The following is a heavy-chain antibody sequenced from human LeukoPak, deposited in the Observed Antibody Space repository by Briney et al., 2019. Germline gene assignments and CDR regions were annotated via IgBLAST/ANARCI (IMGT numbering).Heavy chain of an antibody. CDR1: GYTFTGYY. CDR3: VRLTAYSGYVLMGFEY. CDR2: INPNSGGT. V-gene: IGHV1-2*02. Sequence: EASVKVSCKASGYTFTGYYMHWVRQAPGQGLEWMGWINPNSGGTNYAQKFQGRVTMTRDTSISTAYMELSRLRSDDTAVYYCVRLTAYSGYVLMGFEYWGQGTLVTVSS. J-gene: IGHJ4*02. D-gene: IGHD5-12*01.